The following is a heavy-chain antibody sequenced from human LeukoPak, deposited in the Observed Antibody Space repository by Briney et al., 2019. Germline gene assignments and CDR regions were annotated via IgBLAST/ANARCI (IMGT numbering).Heavy chain of an antibody. CDR1: GGSISSRSYY. Sequence: SEALSLTCTVSGGSISSRSYYWAWIRQPPGKGLEWLGCIKYSGSTNYNPSLKSRLTISVDTSKNQFSLKLSSVTAADTAVYYCARDRDSGSGWYGHYYYYYGMDVWGQGTTVTVSS. D-gene: IGHD6-19*01. V-gene: IGHV4-39*02. CDR2: IKYSGST. J-gene: IGHJ6*02. CDR3: ARDRDSGSGWYGHYYYYYGMDV.